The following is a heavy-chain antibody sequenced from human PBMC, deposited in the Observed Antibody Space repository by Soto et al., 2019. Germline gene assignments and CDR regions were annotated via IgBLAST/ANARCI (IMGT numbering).Heavy chain of an antibody. D-gene: IGHD1-26*01. V-gene: IGHV3-30*18. CDR2: IGNDGTVQ. CDR1: GFTFSSYW. J-gene: IGHJ4*02. CDR3: AKIKYSASYGAPPDL. Sequence: LGGSLRLSCAASGFTFSSYWMYWVRQAPGKGLEWVTVIGNDGTVQYSADSVKGRFTNSRDNSRNTVYLQMNSLRAEDTAVYYCAKIKYSASYGAPPDLWGQGTMVTVSS.